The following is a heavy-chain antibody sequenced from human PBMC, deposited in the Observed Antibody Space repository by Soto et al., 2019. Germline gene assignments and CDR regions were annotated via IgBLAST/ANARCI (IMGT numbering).Heavy chain of an antibody. Sequence: ESGGGLVQPGGSLRLSCAASTFTFSNYAMSWVRQAPGKGLEWLSSISGSGGSTYYADSVQGRFTISRDNSKNTLYLQMDSLRAEDTAVYFCAKRGDSTSWYWFDPWGQGTQVTVSS. D-gene: IGHD6-13*01. CDR1: TFTFSNYA. CDR3: AKRGDSTSWYWFDP. J-gene: IGHJ5*02. CDR2: ISGSGGST. V-gene: IGHV3-23*01.